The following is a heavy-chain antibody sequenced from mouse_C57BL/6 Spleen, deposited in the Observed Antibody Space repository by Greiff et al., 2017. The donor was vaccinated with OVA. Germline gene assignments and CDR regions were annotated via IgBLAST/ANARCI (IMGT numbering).Heavy chain of an antibody. V-gene: IGHV1-55*01. D-gene: IGHD1-1*01. Sequence: VQLQQPGAELVKPGASVKMSCKASGYTFTSYWITWVKQRPGQGLEWIGDIYPGSGSTNYNEKFKSKATLTVDTSSSTAYMQLSSLTSEDSAVYYCARPYGSSSWFAYWGQGTLVTVSA. CDR1: GYTFTSYW. J-gene: IGHJ3*01. CDR2: IYPGSGST. CDR3: ARPYGSSSWFAY.